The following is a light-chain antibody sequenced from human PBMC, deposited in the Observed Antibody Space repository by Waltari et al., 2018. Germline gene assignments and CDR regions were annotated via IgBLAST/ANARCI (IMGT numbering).Light chain of an antibody. V-gene: IGLV1-51*01. CDR1: SSNIGNNY. J-gene: IGLJ2*01. CDR3: ATWDSSLSGGV. CDR2: DNN. Sequence: HSVLTQPPSVSAAPGQDVTIFCSGSSSNIGNNYVSWYQQVPGTAPKLLIFDNNARTSGLPDRFSGSKSGTSATLDITGLQTGDEAHYYCATWDSSLSGGVFGGGTKVTVL.